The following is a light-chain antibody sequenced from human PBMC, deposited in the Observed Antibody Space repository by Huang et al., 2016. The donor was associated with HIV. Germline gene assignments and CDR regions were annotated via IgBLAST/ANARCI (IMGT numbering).Light chain of an antibody. CDR1: QDIGSY. Sequence: IQSTQSLSSLSATVGDRVTISCLTSQDIGSYLAWYQQKPGKAHNLLIYAASTWESGGPSRFSGSGSGTDFTLTINNLQPGDFATFYCLQLNSYPGAFGPGTNVDV. CDR2: AAS. CDR3: LQLNSYPGA. J-gene: IGKJ3*01. V-gene: IGKV1-9*01.